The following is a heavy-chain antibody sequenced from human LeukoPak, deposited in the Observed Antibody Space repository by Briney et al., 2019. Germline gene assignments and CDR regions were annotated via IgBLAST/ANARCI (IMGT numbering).Heavy chain of an antibody. CDR3: ARTNYGDNDH. V-gene: IGHV3-7*01. CDR1: GFTFSTYW. Sequence: GGSLRLSCAASGFTFSTYWMTWVRQAPGKGLEWVANIKKDGSDKYYVDSVKGRFTISRDNAKNSLYLQMNSLRADDTAVYYCARTNYGDNDHWGQGTLVTVPS. J-gene: IGHJ5*02. D-gene: IGHD4-17*01. CDR2: IKKDGSDK.